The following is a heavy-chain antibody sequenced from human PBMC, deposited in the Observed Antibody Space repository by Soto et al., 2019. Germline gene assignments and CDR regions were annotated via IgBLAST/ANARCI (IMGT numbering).Heavy chain of an antibody. CDR3: ARVSAYSNYDLGY. D-gene: IGHD4-4*01. CDR1: GFTFSNSS. CDR2: VRGTGGSA. Sequence: GGSLRLSCAASGFTFSNSSMTWVRQAPGKGLEWVSGVRGTGGSAYYADSVKGRFTISRDKSTNTLYLQMNSLKAEDTAVYYCARVSAYSNYDLGYWGQGTLVTVSS. V-gene: IGHV3-23*01. J-gene: IGHJ4*02.